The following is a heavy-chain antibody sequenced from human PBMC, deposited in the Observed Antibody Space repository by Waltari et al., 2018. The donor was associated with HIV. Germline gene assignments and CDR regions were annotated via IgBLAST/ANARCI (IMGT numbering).Heavy chain of an antibody. CDR1: GLSFSSYS. Sequence: EVQLVESGGGVVQPGGSLRLSCGASGLSFSSYSMNWVRQAPGKGLEWVSYISSGGDTIYYADSVKGRFTISRDNAKNSLYLQMNSLRAEDTAVYYCARVDIVIAAAASGIYFQHWGQGTLVTVSS. CDR3: ARVDIVIAAAASGIYFQH. CDR2: ISSGGDTI. J-gene: IGHJ1*01. D-gene: IGHD2-2*03. V-gene: IGHV3-48*01.